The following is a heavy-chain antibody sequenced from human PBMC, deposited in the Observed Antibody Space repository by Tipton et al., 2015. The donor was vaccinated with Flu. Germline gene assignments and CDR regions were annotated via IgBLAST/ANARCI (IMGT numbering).Heavy chain of an antibody. CDR1: GFSFSSYG. Sequence: SLRLSCAASGFSFSSYGMHWVRQAPGKGLEWVAAIWYDGSNIHYGDSVKGRFTVSRDNSRNALYLQMNGLRAEDTAVYYCARDEGVVNYYFGMDVWGQGTTVTVSS. V-gene: IGHV3-33*01. CDR2: IWYDGSNI. CDR3: ARDEGVVNYYFGMDV. J-gene: IGHJ6*01.